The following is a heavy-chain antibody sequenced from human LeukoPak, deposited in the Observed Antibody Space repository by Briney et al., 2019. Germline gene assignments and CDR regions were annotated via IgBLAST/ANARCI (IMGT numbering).Heavy chain of an antibody. V-gene: IGHV1-69*05. CDR2: IIPIFGTA. D-gene: IGHD1-26*01. Sequence: GASVKVSCKASGGTFSSYAISWVRQAPGQGLEWMGRIIPIFGTANYAQKFQGRVTITTDESTSTAYMELSSLRSEDTAVYYCARDSRLGATGPSFYFDYWGQGTLVTVSS. CDR1: GGTFSSYA. J-gene: IGHJ4*02. CDR3: ARDSRLGATGPSFYFDY.